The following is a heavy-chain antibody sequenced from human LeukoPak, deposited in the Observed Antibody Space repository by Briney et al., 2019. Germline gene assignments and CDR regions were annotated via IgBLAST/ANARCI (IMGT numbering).Heavy chain of an antibody. CDR2: IYYSGST. CDR1: GGSVSSDSYF. Sequence: PSETLSLTCTVSGGSVSSDSYFWTWIRQPPGKGLEWIGYIYYSGSTNYNPSLKSRVTISVDTSKNQFSLKLSSVTAADTAVYYCARAPPDCSGGSCTLSGMDVWGQGTTVTVSS. CDR3: ARAPPDCSGGSCTLSGMDV. J-gene: IGHJ6*02. V-gene: IGHV4-61*01. D-gene: IGHD2-15*01.